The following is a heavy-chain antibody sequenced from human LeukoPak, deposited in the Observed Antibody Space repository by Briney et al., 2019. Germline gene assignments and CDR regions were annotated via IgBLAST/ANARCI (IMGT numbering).Heavy chain of an antibody. Sequence: GGSLRLSCAASGFTFSSYAMSWVRQAPGRGLEWVSSISGSADSTYYADSVKGRFSISRDNSKNTLYLQMNSLRADDTAVYYCAKGRYSSFFPDCWGQGTLVTVSS. CDR2: ISGSADST. V-gene: IGHV3-23*01. J-gene: IGHJ4*02. CDR3: AKGRYSSFFPDC. D-gene: IGHD6-13*01. CDR1: GFTFSSYA.